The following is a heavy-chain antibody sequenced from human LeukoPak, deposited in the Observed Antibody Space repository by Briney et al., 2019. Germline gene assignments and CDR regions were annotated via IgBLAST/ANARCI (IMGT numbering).Heavy chain of an antibody. J-gene: IGHJ6*03. CDR3: ARGYGSGSYYHMDV. V-gene: IGHV4-38-2*02. CDR1: GYSISSGYY. Sequence: PSETLSLTCTVSGYSISSGYYWGWIRQPPGKGLEWIGIIYHSGRTDYNPSLKSRVTISEDTSKNQFSLKLSSVTAADTAVYYCARGYGSGSYYHMDVWGKGTTVTISS. D-gene: IGHD3-10*01. CDR2: IYHSGRT.